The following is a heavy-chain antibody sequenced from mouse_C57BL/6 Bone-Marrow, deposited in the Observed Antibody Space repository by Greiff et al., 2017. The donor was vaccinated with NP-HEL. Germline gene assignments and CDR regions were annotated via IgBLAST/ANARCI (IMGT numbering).Heavy chain of an antibody. CDR1: GFNIKDDY. D-gene: IGHD1-1*01. V-gene: IGHV14-4*01. J-gene: IGHJ3*01. Sequence: VQLQQSGAELVRPGASVKLSCTASGFNIKDDYMHWVKQRPEQGLEWIGWIDPENGDTEYASKFQGKATITADTSSNTAYLQLSSLTSEDTAVYYCTTDYYGSSFAYWCQGTLVTVSA. CDR2: IDPENGDT. CDR3: TTDYYGSSFAY.